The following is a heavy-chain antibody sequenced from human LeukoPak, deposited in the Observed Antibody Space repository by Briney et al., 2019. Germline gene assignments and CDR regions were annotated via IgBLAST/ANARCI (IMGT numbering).Heavy chain of an antibody. CDR3: ARGALTGDDY. Sequence: SETLSLTCIVSSGSISGYYWSWIRQPPGKGLEWIGYIYTSGSTNYNPSLKSRVTISVDTSKNQFSLKLTSVTAADTAVYYCARGALTGDDYWGQGTLVTVSS. CDR2: IYTSGST. CDR1: SGSISGYY. J-gene: IGHJ4*02. V-gene: IGHV4-4*09. D-gene: IGHD7-27*01.